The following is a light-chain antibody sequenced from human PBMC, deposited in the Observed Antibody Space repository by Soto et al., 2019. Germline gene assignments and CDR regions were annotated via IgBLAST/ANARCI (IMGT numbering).Light chain of an antibody. J-gene: IGLJ2*01. CDR2: EGS. CDR3: CSDAGSSTHVV. CDR1: SSDVGSYNL. Sequence: QSVLTQPASVSGSPGQSITISCTGTSSDVGSYNLVSWYQQHPGKAPKLMIYEGSKRPSGVSNRFSGSKSGNTASLTISGLQAEDEADYYCCSDAGSSTHVVFGGGTKLTV. V-gene: IGLV2-23*01.